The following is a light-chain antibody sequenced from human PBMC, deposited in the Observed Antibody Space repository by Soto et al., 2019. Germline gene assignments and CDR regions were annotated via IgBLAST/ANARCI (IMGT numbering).Light chain of an antibody. Sequence: QSVLTQPPSLSATPGQRVNISCSGSFSNIGDNAVNWYQQLPGAAPKLLIYLNDQRPSGVPDRFSGSKSGTSAFLAISGLQSEDEEDYYCAAWDDSLNALFGTGTKVTVL. CDR2: LND. V-gene: IGLV1-44*01. J-gene: IGLJ1*01. CDR3: AAWDDSLNAL. CDR1: FSNIGDNA.